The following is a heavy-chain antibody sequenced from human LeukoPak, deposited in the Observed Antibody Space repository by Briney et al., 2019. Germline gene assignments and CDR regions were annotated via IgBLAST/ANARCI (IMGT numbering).Heavy chain of an antibody. D-gene: IGHD5-12*01. CDR1: GFTFSSYS. J-gene: IGHJ6*02. CDR3: ARDYIVATKGGYYYGMDV. CDR2: ISSSSSYI. V-gene: IGHV3-21*01. Sequence: GGSLRLSCAASGFTFSSYSMNWVRQAPGKGLEWVSSISSSSSYIYYADSVKGRFTISGDNAKNTLYLQMNSLRAEDTAVYYCARDYIVATKGGYYYGMDVWGQGTTVTVSS.